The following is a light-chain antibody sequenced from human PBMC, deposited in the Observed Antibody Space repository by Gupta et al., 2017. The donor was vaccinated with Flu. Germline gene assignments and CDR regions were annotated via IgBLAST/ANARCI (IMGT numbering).Light chain of an antibody. J-gene: IGKJ1*01. CDR2: KVS. CDR3: LQDNTFPRT. CDR1: HSISSW. V-gene: IGKV1-5*03. Sequence: SPLSLSVRASISITCLVNHSISSWLDWHQQKPGEAPKLLIYKVSKWLSGVPSKFSGSGSGTEFTLSISSLQPEDFATYYCLQDNTFPRTFGQGTKLEI.